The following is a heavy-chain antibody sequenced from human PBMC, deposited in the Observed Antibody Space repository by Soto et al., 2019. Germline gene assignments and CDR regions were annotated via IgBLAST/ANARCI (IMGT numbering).Heavy chain of an antibody. CDR1: GYSFSNYG. Sequence: VQLVQSGGEVKQPGASVKVSCRATGYSFSNYGITWVRQAPGQGLEWMGWISGYNSNTNYAQKFEGRVRMTKDTTRSSAYLEVRSLIFDDTAVYYCRRERQWEPVPYCGQGTTVTVSS. J-gene: IGHJ4*02. V-gene: IGHV1-18*01. CDR3: RRERQWEPVPY. CDR2: ISGYNSNT. D-gene: IGHD1-26*01.